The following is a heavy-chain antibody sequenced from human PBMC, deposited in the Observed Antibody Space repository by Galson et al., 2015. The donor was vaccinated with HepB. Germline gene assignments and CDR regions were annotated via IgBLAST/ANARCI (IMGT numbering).Heavy chain of an antibody. CDR3: ARVASDYGSGSYKAQPDY. V-gene: IGHV3-20*04. CDR2: INKNGATR. CDR1: GFTFDDYG. Sequence: SLRLSCAASGFTFDDYGMNWVRQAPGKGLEWVSGINKNGATRGYADSVKGRFTISRDNAKNSLYLQMNSLTAGDTALYYCARVASDYGSGSYKAQPDYWGQGTLVTVSS. D-gene: IGHD3-10*01. J-gene: IGHJ4*02.